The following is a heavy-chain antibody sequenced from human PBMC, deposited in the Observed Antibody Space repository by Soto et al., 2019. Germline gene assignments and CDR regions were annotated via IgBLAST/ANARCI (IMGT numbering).Heavy chain of an antibody. CDR3: AHLAFCGGSCYYFDY. Sequence: SGPTLVNPTQTLTLTCPFSGFSLSTSGVGVGWIRQPPGKALEWLALLFWDDDDRYSPSLKSRLTITKDTSKDQVVLTMTNMDPVDTATYFCAHLAFCGGSCYYFDYWGLGTLVTVSS. D-gene: IGHD2-15*01. J-gene: IGHJ4*02. V-gene: IGHV2-5*02. CDR2: LFWDDDD. CDR1: GFSLSTSGVG.